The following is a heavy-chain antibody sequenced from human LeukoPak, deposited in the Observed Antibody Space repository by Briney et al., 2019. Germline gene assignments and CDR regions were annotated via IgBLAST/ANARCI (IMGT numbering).Heavy chain of an antibody. V-gene: IGHV1-18*01. CDR3: ARDLGYCSSTSCRIDY. CDR1: VYTFTSYG. CDR2: ISAYNGNI. D-gene: IGHD2-2*01. J-gene: IGHJ4*02. Sequence: ASVKVSCKASVYTFTSYGISWVRQAPGQGLEWMGWISAYNGNINYAQKLQGRVTMTTDTSTSTAYTELRSLRSDDTAVYYCARDLGYCSSTSCRIDYWGQGTLVTVSS.